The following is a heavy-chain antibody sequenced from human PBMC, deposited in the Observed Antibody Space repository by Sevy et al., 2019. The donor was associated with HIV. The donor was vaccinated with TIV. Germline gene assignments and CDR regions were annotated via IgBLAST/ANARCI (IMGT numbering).Heavy chain of an antibody. CDR3: AGVRDRYCSGGRCYYGYFFDY. CDR2: ISDRSDTI. Sequence: GGSLRLSCAASGFIFSNYYMTWVRQAPGKGLEWVSYISDRSDTISYADSVKGRFTISRDNAKNALYLQIGSLRGEDTGVDYCAGVRDRYCSGGRCYYGYFFDYWGQGTLVTVSS. V-gene: IGHV3-48*01. CDR1: GFIFSNYY. D-gene: IGHD2-15*01. J-gene: IGHJ4*02.